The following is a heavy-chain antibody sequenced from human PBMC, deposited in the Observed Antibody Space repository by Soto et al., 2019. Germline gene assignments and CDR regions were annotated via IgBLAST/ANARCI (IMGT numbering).Heavy chain of an antibody. CDR1: GYSFTSYW. V-gene: IGHV5-51*01. J-gene: IGHJ6*02. D-gene: IGHD5-12*01. CDR3: ARSWLQEYYYYGMDV. Sequence: ESLQISCNGSGYSFTSYWIGWVRQMPGKGLEWMGIIYPGDSDTRYSPSFQGQVTISADKSISTAYLQWSSLKASDTAMYYCARSWLQEYYYYGMDVWGQGTTVTVSS. CDR2: IYPGDSDT.